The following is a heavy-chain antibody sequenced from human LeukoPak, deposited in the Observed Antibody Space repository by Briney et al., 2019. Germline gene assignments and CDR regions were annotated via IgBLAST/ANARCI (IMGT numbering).Heavy chain of an antibody. V-gene: IGHV4-4*07. CDR2: IHFSGST. Sequence: PSETLSLTCTVSRGSMSSYYWSWIRQSAGTGREWIGRIHFSGSTNYNPSLKSRVTMSLDTSKNQVSLRLTSVTAADTAIYYCAREPTESATAYWGQGALVTVSS. D-gene: IGHD4-11*01. CDR1: RGSMSSYY. J-gene: IGHJ4*02. CDR3: AREPTESATAY.